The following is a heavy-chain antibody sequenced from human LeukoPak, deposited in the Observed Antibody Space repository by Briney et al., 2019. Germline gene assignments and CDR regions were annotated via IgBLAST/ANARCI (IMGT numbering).Heavy chain of an antibody. Sequence: GGSLRLSCAASGFTFSSYAMTWVRQAPGKGLEWVSAISGSGGSTYYADSVKGRFTISRDNSKNTLYLQMNSLRAEDTAVYYCAKTLGYCSGGSCYSIPWGQGTLVTVSS. CDR2: ISGSGGST. V-gene: IGHV3-23*01. CDR3: AKTLGYCSGGSCYSIP. D-gene: IGHD2-15*01. J-gene: IGHJ5*02. CDR1: GFTFSSYA.